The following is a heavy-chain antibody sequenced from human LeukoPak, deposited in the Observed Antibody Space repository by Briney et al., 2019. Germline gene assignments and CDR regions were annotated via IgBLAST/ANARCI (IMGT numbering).Heavy chain of an antibody. CDR3: ARVDNYYDSSGTTPDYYGMDV. J-gene: IGHJ6*02. V-gene: IGHV3-11*01. Sequence: GGSLRLSCAASGFTFSDYYMSWIRQAPGKGLEWVSYISSSGSTIYYADSVKGRFTISRDNAKNSLYLQMNSLRAEDTAVYYCARVDNYYDSSGTTPDYYGMDVWGQGTTVTVSS. CDR2: ISSSGSTI. CDR1: GFTFSDYY. D-gene: IGHD3-22*01.